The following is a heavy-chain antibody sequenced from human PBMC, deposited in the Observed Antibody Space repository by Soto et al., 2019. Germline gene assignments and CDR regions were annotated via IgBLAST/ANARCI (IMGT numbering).Heavy chain of an antibody. CDR3: ARPFEYSSSGDAFDI. D-gene: IGHD6-6*01. CDR2: IWYDGSNK. V-gene: IGHV3-33*01. CDR1: GFTFSSYG. Sequence: QVQLVESGGGVVQPGRSLRLSCAASGFTFSSYGMHWVRQAPGKGLEWVAVIWYDGSNKYYADSVKGRFTISRDNSKNTLYLQMNSLRAEDTAVYYCARPFEYSSSGDAFDIWGQGTMVTVSS. J-gene: IGHJ3*02.